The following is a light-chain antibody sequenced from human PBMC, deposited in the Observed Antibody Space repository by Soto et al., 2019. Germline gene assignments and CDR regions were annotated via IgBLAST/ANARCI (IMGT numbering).Light chain of an antibody. CDR3: KKNCALPSG. J-gene: IGKJ2*03. Sequence: DIVVTQSPDSLAVSLGERATITCKSSRSVLYSPDNRSYLGWYQKKPGQPPKLLIYWASTRESGVPDRFSGRGSGKDFTYPFTGRRGEEVEVNTCKKNCALPSGLGGGTKLRSN. CDR2: WAS. V-gene: IGKV4-1*01. CDR1: RSVLYSPDNRSY.